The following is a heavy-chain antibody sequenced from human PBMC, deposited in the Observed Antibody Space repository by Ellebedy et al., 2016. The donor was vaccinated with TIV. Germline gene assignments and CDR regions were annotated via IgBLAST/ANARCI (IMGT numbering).Heavy chain of an antibody. Sequence: ASVKVSXKASRYTFTSYYMHWVRQATGQGLEWMGIINPSGGSTSYAQKFQGRVTMTRDTSTSTVYMELSSLRSEDTAVYYCARVAAAGTDKGFDPWGQGTLVTVSS. V-gene: IGHV1-46*01. J-gene: IGHJ5*02. CDR3: ARVAAAGTDKGFDP. CDR1: RYTFTSYY. CDR2: INPSGGST. D-gene: IGHD6-13*01.